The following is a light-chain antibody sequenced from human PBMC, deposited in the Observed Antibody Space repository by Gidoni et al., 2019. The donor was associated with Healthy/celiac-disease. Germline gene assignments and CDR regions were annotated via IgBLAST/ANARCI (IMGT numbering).Light chain of an antibody. CDR2: AAS. J-gene: IGKJ2*03. CDR1: QSISRY. Sequence: IQMTQSPSSLSASVGDRVTITCRASQSISRYFNWYQQKPGKAPKLLIYAASSVQSRVPSRFSGSGSGTDFALTISSLQPEDFATYCWQQSYSTLYSFGQGTKLEIK. CDR3: QQSYSTLYS. V-gene: IGKV1-39*01.